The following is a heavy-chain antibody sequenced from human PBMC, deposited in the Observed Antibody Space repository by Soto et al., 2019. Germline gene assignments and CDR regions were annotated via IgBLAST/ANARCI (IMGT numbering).Heavy chain of an antibody. CDR2: INPNSGGT. CDR3: ARDRARGFTGRAASNWFDP. D-gene: IGHD3-10*01. J-gene: IGHJ5*02. CDR1: GYTFTGYY. V-gene: IGHV1-2*02. Sequence: ASVKVSCKASGYTFTGYYMHWVRQAPGQGLEWMGWINPNSGGTNYAQKFQGRVTMTRDTSISTAYMELSRLRSDDTAVYYCARDRARGFTGRAASNWFDPWVQGTLATVYS.